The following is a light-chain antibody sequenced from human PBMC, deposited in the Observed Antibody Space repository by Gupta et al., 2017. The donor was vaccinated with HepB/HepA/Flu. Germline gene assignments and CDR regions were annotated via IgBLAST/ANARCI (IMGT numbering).Light chain of an antibody. CDR3: QQRSNWLPIT. CDR1: QSVRSY. J-gene: IGKJ5*01. Sequence: EIVLTQSPATLSLSPGERATLSCRASQSVRSYLAWYQQKPGQAPRLLIYDASNRDTGIPARFSGSGYGKDLTLTISSREQEDFAGYYCQQRSNWLPITFGQGTRVDIK. CDR2: DAS. V-gene: IGKV3-11*01.